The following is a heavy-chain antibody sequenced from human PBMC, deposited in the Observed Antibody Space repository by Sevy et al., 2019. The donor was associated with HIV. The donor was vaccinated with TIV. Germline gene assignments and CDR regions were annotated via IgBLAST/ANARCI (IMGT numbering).Heavy chain of an antibody. Sequence: GGSLRLSCAASGFTFSSYGMHWVRQAPGKGLEWVAVISYYGSNKYYADSVKDRFTISRDNSKNTLYLQMNSLRAEDTAVYYCAKSSKVDYFQHWGQGTLVTVSS. CDR1: GFTFSSYG. CDR3: AKSSKVDYFQH. CDR2: ISYYGSNK. V-gene: IGHV3-30*18. J-gene: IGHJ1*01.